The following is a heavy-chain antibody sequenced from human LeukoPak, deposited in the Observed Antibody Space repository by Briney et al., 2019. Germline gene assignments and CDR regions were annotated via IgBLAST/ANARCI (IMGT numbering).Heavy chain of an antibody. V-gene: IGHV3-23*01. CDR3: AKSGSSIVVVFFDY. Sequence: PGGSLRLSCAASGFTFSSYAMSWVRQAPGKGLEWVSAISGSGGSTYYADSVKGRFTISRDNSKNTLYPQMNSLRAEDTAVYYCAKSGSSIVVVFFDYWGQGTLVTVSS. CDR1: GFTFSSYA. J-gene: IGHJ4*02. D-gene: IGHD3-22*01. CDR2: ISGSGGST.